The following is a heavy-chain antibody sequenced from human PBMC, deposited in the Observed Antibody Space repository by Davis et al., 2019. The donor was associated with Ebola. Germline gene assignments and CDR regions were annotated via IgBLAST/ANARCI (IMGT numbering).Heavy chain of an antibody. V-gene: IGHV3-21*01. CDR3: ARESVYYGSGSYYSLFDY. CDR1: GFTFSSYS. CDR2: ISSSSSYI. J-gene: IGHJ4*02. D-gene: IGHD3-10*01. Sequence: GESLKISCAASGFTFSSYSMNWVRQAPGKGLEWVSSISSSSSYIYYADSVKGRFTISRDNAKNSLYLQMNSLRAEDTAVYYCARESVYYGSGSYYSLFDYWGQGTLVTVSS.